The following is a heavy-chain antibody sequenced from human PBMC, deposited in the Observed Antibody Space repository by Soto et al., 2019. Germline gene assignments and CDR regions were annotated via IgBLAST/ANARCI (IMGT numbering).Heavy chain of an antibody. CDR1: GFTFSSYS. CDR2: ISSSSSYI. V-gene: IGHV3-21*01. D-gene: IGHD3-22*01. CDR3: ARDYYDSSGYYVY. Sequence: GGSLRLSCAASGFTFSSYSMNWVRQAPGKGLEWVSSISSSSSYIYYADSVKGRFTISRGNAKNSLYLQMNSLRAEDTAVYYCARDYYDSSGYYVYWGQGTLVTVSS. J-gene: IGHJ4*02.